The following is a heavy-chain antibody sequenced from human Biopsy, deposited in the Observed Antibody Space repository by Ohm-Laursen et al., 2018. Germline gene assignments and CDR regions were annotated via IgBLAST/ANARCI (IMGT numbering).Heavy chain of an antibody. V-gene: IGHV1-46*01. Sequence: EASVKVSCKASRYTFTGDYIHWVRQAPGQGLEWMGVISPSGATTSFSQKFQGRITMTRDTSTGTVYMDLNSLGSEDTAVYYCARAGVGSDGTDSYYYGMDVWGPGTTVTVSS. J-gene: IGHJ6*02. D-gene: IGHD5-24*01. CDR3: ARAGVGSDGTDSYYYGMDV. CDR2: ISPSGATT. CDR1: RYTFTGDY.